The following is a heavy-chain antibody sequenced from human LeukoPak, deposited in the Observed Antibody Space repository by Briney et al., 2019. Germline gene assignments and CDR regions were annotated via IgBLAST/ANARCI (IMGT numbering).Heavy chain of an antibody. V-gene: IGHV1-2*02. CDR3: ARDLGKQQLVFDY. Sequence: ASVKVSCKASGYTFTGYYMHWVRQAPGQGLEWMGWINPNSGGTNYAQKFQGRVTMTRGTSISTAYMELSRLRSDDTAVYYCARDLGKQQLVFDYWGQGTLVTVSS. J-gene: IGHJ4*02. D-gene: IGHD6-13*01. CDR1: GYTFTGYY. CDR2: INPNSGGT.